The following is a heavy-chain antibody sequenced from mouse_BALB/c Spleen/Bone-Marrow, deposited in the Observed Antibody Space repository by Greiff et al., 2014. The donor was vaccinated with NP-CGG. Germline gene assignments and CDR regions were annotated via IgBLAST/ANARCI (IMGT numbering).Heavy chain of an antibody. V-gene: IGHV2-9*02. CDR1: GFSSTTYG. Sequence: VKLQESGPGLVAPSQSLSITCTVSGFSSTTYGVHWVRQPPGKGLEWLGVLWADGSTNYNSALMSRLSISKDNSKSQVFLKMNSLQTDDTAMYYCARITTATGAMDYWGQGTSVTVSS. J-gene: IGHJ4*01. CDR2: LWADGST. D-gene: IGHD1-2*01. CDR3: ARITTATGAMDY.